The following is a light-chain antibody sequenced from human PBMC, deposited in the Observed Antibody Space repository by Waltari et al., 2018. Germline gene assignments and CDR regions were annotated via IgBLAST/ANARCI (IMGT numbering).Light chain of an antibody. J-gene: IGKJ4*01. Sequence: DILLTQSPATLSLSPGERATPPCRATQSLSNYLAWYQPNPGQTPRRLIYDTSNRATGIPARFSGSRFGTDFTLTISSLEPEDFAVDYCQQRRNWPLTFGGGTKVEIK. CDR2: DTS. CDR3: QQRRNWPLT. CDR1: QSLSNY. V-gene: IGKV3-11*01.